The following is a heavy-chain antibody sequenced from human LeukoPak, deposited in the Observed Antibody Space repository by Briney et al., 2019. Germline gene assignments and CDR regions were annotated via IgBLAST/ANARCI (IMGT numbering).Heavy chain of an antibody. V-gene: IGHV3-30*04. D-gene: IGHD5-24*01. J-gene: IGHJ6*03. CDR2: VEADGKNM. CDR3: AREKSRDGHNEVLYYYYMDV. Sequence: PGGSLRLSCAASGFTFSHSIMHWVRQAPGKGLEWVAVVEADGKNMYYADSVKGRFTISRDNSQNTVYLQMNSLRADDTAVYYCAREKSRDGHNEVLYYYYMDVWGKGTTVTVSS. CDR1: GFTFSHSI.